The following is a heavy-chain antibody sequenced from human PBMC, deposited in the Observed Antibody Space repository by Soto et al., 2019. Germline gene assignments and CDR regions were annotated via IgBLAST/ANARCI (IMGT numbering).Heavy chain of an antibody. V-gene: IGHV3-9*01. CDR2: ISWNSGSI. J-gene: IGHJ6*03. CDR3: AKDSLTYYDFWSGYENPDYYYYYMDV. CDR1: GFTFDDYA. D-gene: IGHD3-3*01. Sequence: GGSLRLSCAASGFTFDDYAMHWVRQAPGKGLEWVSGISWNSGSIGYADSVKGRFTISRDNAKNSLYLQMNSLRAEDTALYYCAKDSLTYYDFWSGYENPDYYYYYMDVWGKGTTVTVSS.